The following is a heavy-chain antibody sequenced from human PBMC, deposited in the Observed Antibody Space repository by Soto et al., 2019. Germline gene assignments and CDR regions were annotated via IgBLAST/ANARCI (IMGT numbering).Heavy chain of an antibody. Sequence: ASETLSLTCAVYGGSFSGYYWSWIRQPPGKGLEWIGEINHSGSTNYNPSLKSRVTISVDTSKNQFSLKLSSVTAADTAVYYCARGKIDIVVVGGYYYMDVWGKGTTVTVSS. J-gene: IGHJ6*03. CDR2: INHSGST. D-gene: IGHD2-15*01. CDR3: ARGKIDIVVVGGYYYMDV. V-gene: IGHV4-34*01. CDR1: GGSFSGYY.